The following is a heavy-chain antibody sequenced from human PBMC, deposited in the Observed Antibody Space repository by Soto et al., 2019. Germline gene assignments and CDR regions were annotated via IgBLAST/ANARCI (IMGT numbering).Heavy chain of an antibody. CDR2: IWYDGSEK. Sequence: QVQLVESGGGVVQPGRSLRLSCAASGFTFSNYGMHWVRQAPGKGLEWVALIWYDGSEKYYADSVKGRFTISRDNSENTLFLQMNSLGAEDTAVYYCARRNEYHYGMDVWGHGTAVTVSS. J-gene: IGHJ6*02. CDR3: ARRNEYHYGMDV. CDR1: GFTFSNYG. D-gene: IGHD2-2*01. V-gene: IGHV3-33*01.